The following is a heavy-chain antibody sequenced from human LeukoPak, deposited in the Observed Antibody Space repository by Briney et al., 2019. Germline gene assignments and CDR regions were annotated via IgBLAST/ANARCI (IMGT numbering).Heavy chain of an antibody. CDR1: GFIFSNYE. V-gene: IGHV3-48*03. J-gene: IGHJ6*02. CDR3: AIWGSGDYAHDYYYGMDV. D-gene: IGHD4-17*01. CDR2: ITTSGGTK. Sequence: GGSLRLSCAASGFIFSNYEFNWVRQAPGKGLECVSYITTSGGTKYYADSVKGRFTISRDNAKNSVYLQMDSLRAEDTAVYYCAIWGSGDYAHDYYYGMDVWGQGTTVTVSS.